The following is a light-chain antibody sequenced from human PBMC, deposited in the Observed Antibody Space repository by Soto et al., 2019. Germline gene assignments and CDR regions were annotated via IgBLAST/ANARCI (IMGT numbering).Light chain of an antibody. Sequence: EIVLTQSPATLSLSPGERATISCRASQSVSSYLAWYQQKPGKAPRLLIYEASTRATGIPARFSGSGSGTDVSLPISSLEPEDFSVYYCQQRKNWPPLTFGGGTKVEIK. V-gene: IGKV3-11*01. CDR1: QSVSSY. CDR3: QQRKNWPPLT. J-gene: IGKJ4*01. CDR2: EAS.